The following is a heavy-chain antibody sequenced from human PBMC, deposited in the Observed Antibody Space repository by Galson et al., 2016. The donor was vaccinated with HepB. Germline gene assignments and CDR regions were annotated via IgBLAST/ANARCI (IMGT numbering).Heavy chain of an antibody. Sequence: SLRLSCAASGFMFSDHYMDWVRQAPGKGLEWVARTRNKARSYTTEYAASVKGRFTISRGDSQNSVYLQMNSLSTEDTALYYCIRASSSSGYWYFDLWGRGTLVTVSS. CDR2: TRNKARSYTT. CDR3: IRASSSSGYWYFDL. V-gene: IGHV3-72*01. J-gene: IGHJ2*01. CDR1: GFMFSDHY. D-gene: IGHD6-6*01.